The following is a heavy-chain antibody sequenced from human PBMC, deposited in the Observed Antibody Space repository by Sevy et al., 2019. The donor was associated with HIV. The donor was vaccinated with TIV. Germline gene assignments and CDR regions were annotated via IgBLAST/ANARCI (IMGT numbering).Heavy chain of an antibody. J-gene: IGHJ6*02. V-gene: IGHV4-59*01. CDR1: GGSISSYY. Sequence: SETLSLTCTVSGGSISSYYWSWIRQPPGKGLEWIGYIYYSGSTNYNPSLKSRVTISVDTSNNQFSLKLSSVTAADTAVYYCAREGTATKPPYYYYGMDVWGQGTTVTVSS. CDR2: IYYSGST. D-gene: IGHD6-25*01. CDR3: AREGTATKPPYYYYGMDV.